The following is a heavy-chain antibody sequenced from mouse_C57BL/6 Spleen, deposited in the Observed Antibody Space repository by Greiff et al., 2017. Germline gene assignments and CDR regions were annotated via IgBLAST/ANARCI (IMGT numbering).Heavy chain of an antibody. J-gene: IGHJ1*03. CDR1: GYTFTSYW. V-gene: IGHV1-61*01. D-gene: IGHD1-1*01. Sequence: VQLQQSGAELVRPGSSVKLSCKASGYTFTSYWMDWVKQRPGQGLEWIGNIYPSDSETHYNQKFKDKATLTVDKSSSTAYMQLSSLTSEDSAVYYCAREDYGSSYWYFDVWGTGTTVTVSS. CDR3: AREDYGSSYWYFDV. CDR2: IYPSDSET.